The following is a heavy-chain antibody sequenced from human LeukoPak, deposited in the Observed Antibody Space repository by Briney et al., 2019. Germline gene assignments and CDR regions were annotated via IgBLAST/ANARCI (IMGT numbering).Heavy chain of an antibody. CDR2: MNPNSGNT. Sequence: ASVKVSCKASGYTFTSYDINWVRQATGQGLEWMGRMNPNSGNTGYAQKFQGRVTITRDTSISTAYMELSSLRSEDTAVYYCARGRFLEWLGNDYWGQGTLVTVSS. D-gene: IGHD3-3*01. V-gene: IGHV1-8*03. J-gene: IGHJ4*02. CDR1: GYTFTSYD. CDR3: ARGRFLEWLGNDY.